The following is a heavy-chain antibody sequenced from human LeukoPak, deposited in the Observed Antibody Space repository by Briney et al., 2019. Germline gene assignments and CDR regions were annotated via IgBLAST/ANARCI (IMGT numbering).Heavy chain of an antibody. J-gene: IGHJ2*01. CDR2: ISSSSSYT. CDR3: AREVYGHFDL. CDR1: GFTFSDYY. V-gene: IGHV3-11*05. Sequence: PGGSLRLSCAASGFTFSDYYMSWIRQAPGKGLQWVSHISSSSSYTVYADSVKGRFTISRDNAKNSLYLQMTSLRAEDTAVYYCAREVYGHFDLWGRGTLVTVSS.